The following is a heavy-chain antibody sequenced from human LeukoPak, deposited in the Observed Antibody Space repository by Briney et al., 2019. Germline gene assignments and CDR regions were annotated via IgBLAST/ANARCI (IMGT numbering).Heavy chain of an antibody. CDR3: ARTSGNETVDGDYDRRFDY. CDR2: INPNSGGT. V-gene: IGHV1-2*02. Sequence: GASVKVSCKASGYTFTGYYMHWVRQAPGQGLEWMGWINPNSGGTNYAQKFQGRVTMTRDTSISTAYMVLSRLRSDDTAVYYCARTSGNETVDGDYDRRFDYWGQGTPVTVSS. CDR1: GYTFTGYY. J-gene: IGHJ4*02. D-gene: IGHD4-17*01.